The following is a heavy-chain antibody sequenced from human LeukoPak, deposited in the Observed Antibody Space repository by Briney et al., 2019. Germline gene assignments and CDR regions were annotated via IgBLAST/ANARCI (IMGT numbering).Heavy chain of an antibody. CDR1: GFTFSSYE. J-gene: IGHJ1*01. Sequence: PGGSLSLSCAASGFTFSSYEMNWVRQATGKGLEWVSYSSKSDADLYYANSVKGRFTISRDNDNSSLYLQMNSLRAEYTAVYYCARAGYSRDTEYFQHWGQGTLVTVSS. CDR3: ARAGYSRDTEYFQH. D-gene: IGHD5-18*01. V-gene: IGHV3-48*03. CDR2: SSKSDADL.